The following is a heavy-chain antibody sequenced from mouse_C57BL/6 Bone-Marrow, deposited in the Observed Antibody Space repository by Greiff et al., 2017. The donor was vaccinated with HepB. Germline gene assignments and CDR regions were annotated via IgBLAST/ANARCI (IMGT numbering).Heavy chain of an antibody. CDR3: ARDARGWYFDV. V-gene: IGHV7-1*01. Sequence: EVKLQESGGGLVQSGRSLRLSCATSGFTFSDFYMEWVRQAPGKGLEWIAASRNKANDYTTEYSASVKGRFIVSRDTSQSILYLQMNALRAEDTAIYYCARDARGWYFDVWGTGTTVTVSS. CDR1: GFTFSDFY. J-gene: IGHJ1*03. CDR2: SRNKANDYTT.